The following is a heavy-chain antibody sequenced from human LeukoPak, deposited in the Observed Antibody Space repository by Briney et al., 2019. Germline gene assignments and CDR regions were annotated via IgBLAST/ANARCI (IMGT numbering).Heavy chain of an antibody. V-gene: IGHV3-7*01. J-gene: IGHJ4*02. CDR1: GFTFRSYW. D-gene: IGHD5-12*01. CDR3: VRDGGTTGYDLLDY. CDR2: INQDGSEK. Sequence: GGSLRLSCAASGFTFRSYWMSWVRQAPGKGLEWVANINQDGSEKYHVDSVKGRFTISRDNAKNSVYLQMNSLIAEDTAVYYCVRDGGTTGYDLLDYWGQGTLLTVSS.